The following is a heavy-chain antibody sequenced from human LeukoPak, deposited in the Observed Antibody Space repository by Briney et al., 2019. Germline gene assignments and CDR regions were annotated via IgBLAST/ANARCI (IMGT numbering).Heavy chain of an antibody. D-gene: IGHD3-9*01. J-gene: IGHJ6*02. CDR2: ISSSSSTI. V-gene: IGHV3-48*04. Sequence: GGSLRLSCAASGFTFSSYSMNWVRQAPGKGLEWVSYISSSSSTIYYADSVKDRFTISRDNAKNSLYLQMNSLRAEDTAVYYCAKDLARDDILTGTMGYYGMDVWGQGTTVTVSS. CDR1: GFTFSSYS. CDR3: AKDLARDDILTGTMGYYGMDV.